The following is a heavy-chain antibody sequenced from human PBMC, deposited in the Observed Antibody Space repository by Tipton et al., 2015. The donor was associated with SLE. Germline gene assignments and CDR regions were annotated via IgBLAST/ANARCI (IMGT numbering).Heavy chain of an antibody. CDR3: ARGYGDLGH. D-gene: IGHD4-17*01. J-gene: IGHJ5*02. CDR1: GFTVSSSY. V-gene: IGHV3-53*05. Sequence: SLRLSCAASGFTVSSSYMSWVRQAPGKGLEWVSIIYNGGNTYYADSVKGRFTISRDNSKNTLFLQMNSLRPEDTAVYYCARGYGDLGHWGQGTLVTVS. CDR2: IYNGGNT.